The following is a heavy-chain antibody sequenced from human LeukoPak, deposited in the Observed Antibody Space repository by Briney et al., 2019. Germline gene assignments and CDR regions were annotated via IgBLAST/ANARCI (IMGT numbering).Heavy chain of an antibody. D-gene: IGHD5-12*01. CDR3: AKSRNSGWPRGFDS. Sequence: SGRSLRLSCAASGFTFSSYGMHWVRQAPGKGLEWVAVISYDGSNKYYADSVKGRFTISRDNSKNTLYVQMNSLRAEDTAIYYCAKSRNSGWPRGFDSWGQGTLVTVSS. V-gene: IGHV3-30*18. J-gene: IGHJ4*02. CDR2: ISYDGSNK. CDR1: GFTFSSYG.